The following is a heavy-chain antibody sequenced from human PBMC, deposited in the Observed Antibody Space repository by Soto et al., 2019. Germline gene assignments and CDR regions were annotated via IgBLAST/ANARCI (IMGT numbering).Heavy chain of an antibody. CDR1: GGSIISYY. J-gene: IGHJ5*02. CDR2: IYYSGST. D-gene: IGHD6-13*01. V-gene: IGHV4-59*01. Sequence: PSETLSVTCTVSGGSIISYYWSWIRQPPGKGLEWIGYIYYSGSTNYNPSLKSRVTISVDTSKNQFSLKLSSVTAADTAVYYCARDIAAAGDNWFDPWGQGTLVTVSS. CDR3: ARDIAAAGDNWFDP.